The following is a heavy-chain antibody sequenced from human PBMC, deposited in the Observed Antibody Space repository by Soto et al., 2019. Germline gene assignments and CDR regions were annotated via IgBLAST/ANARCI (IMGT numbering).Heavy chain of an antibody. V-gene: IGHV4-30-2*06. CDR2: IYHSGGT. Sequence: QLQLQESGSGLVKPSQTLSLTCAVSGGSISSGGYSWNWIRQLPGKGLEWIGYIYHSGGTLYNPSLKSRVTISVDKSRNQFSLTLTSVTAAATAVYYCARDSLTGNWFDPWGQGTLVTVSS. CDR1: GGSISSGGYS. CDR3: ARDSLTGNWFDP. D-gene: IGHD2-8*02. J-gene: IGHJ5*02.